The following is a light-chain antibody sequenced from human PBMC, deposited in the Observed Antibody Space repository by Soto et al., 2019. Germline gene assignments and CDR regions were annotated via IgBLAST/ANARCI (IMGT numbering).Light chain of an antibody. CDR2: RNN. J-gene: IGLJ1*01. Sequence: QAVLTQPPSASGTPGQRVTISCSGSSSNIGSNYVYWYQQLPGTAPKLLIYRNNQRPSGVPDRFSGSKSGTSASLAISGLRSDDDADYYCAAWDDRLRGLYVFGIGTKVTVL. CDR3: AAWDDRLRGLYV. V-gene: IGLV1-47*01. CDR1: SSNIGSNY.